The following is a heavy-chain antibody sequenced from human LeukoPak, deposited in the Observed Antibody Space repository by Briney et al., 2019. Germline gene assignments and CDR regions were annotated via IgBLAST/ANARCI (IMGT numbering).Heavy chain of an antibody. CDR3: ARSTVLRYFVWPGNYFDY. CDR1: GASINSDTYY. V-gene: IGHV4-39*07. CDR2: HSHSGSA. Sequence: SATLSLTCTASGASINSDTYYWGWIRQPPGKGLEWIGTHSHSGSAYYNPSLRSRITMSLDTSDNQFSLKLSSVTPADTAVYYCARSTVLRYFVWPGNYFDYWGQGTLVTVSS. D-gene: IGHD3-9*01. J-gene: IGHJ4*02.